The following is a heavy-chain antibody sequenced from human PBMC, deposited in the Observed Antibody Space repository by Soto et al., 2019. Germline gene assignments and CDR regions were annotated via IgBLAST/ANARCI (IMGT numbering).Heavy chain of an antibody. D-gene: IGHD3-10*01. Sequence: QVQLQESGPRLVKPSGTLSLACVVSGDSISISTNWWSWVRLSPGKGLEWIAEIYHTGSTNFSPSLKSRVTISMDKFENKASLNLPSVTAADTAVYFCARCRGLYGVPTNFDFWGQGIPVTVSA. CDR2: IYHTGST. CDR3: ARCRGLYGVPTNFDF. CDR1: GDSISISTNW. V-gene: IGHV4-4*02. J-gene: IGHJ4*02.